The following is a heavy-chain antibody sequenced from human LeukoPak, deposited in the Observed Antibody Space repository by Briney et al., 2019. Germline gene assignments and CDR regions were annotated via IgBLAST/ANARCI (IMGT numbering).Heavy chain of an antibody. CDR3: ARGGDWLFDY. V-gene: IGHV4-31*03. CDR1: GGSISSGGYY. Sequence: SETLSLTCTVSGGSISSGGYYWSWIRQHPGKGLEWIGEIHHSKSSNYYPSLKSRVTISVDKSKNQFSLELNSVTAADTAVYYWARGGDWLFDYWGQGILVTVSS. CDR2: IHHSKSS. J-gene: IGHJ4*02. D-gene: IGHD2-21*02.